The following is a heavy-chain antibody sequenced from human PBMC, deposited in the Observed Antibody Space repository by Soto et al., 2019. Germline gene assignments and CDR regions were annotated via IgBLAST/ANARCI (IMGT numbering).Heavy chain of an antibody. J-gene: IGHJ4*02. D-gene: IGHD3-22*01. CDR1: GDSFSSSNW. Sequence: QVQLQESGPGLVEPSGTLSLTCGVSGDSFSSSNWWTWIRQPPGKGLEWIGDILHTGHTDYSPSLRGRIIISIDTSKKEFSLHLTSVTATDTAVYYCARSPRRVDGKWFFDYWGPGALVTVSS. CDR3: ARSPRRVDGKWFFDY. V-gene: IGHV4-4*02. CDR2: ILHTGHT.